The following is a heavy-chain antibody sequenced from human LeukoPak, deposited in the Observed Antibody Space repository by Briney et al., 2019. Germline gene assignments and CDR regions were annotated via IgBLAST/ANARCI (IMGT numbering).Heavy chain of an antibody. Sequence: ASVKVSCKASGYTFTGYYMHWVRPAPGQGLEWMGWINPNSGGTNYAQKFQGRVTMTRDTSISTAYMELSRLRSDDTAVYYCASTSYSSNYGMDVWGQGTTVTVSS. CDR1: GYTFTGYY. D-gene: IGHD6-13*01. J-gene: IGHJ6*02. V-gene: IGHV1-2*02. CDR3: ASTSYSSNYGMDV. CDR2: INPNSGGT.